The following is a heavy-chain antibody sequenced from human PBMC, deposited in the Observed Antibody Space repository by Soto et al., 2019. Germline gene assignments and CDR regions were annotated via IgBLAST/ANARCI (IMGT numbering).Heavy chain of an antibody. J-gene: IGHJ4*02. CDR1: GGSISSYY. V-gene: IGHV4-59*01. CDR3: AREVGYGSAYYFDY. CDR2: ISYSGST. D-gene: IGHD3-10*01. Sequence: QVQLQESGPGLVKPSETLSLTCTVSGGSISSYYWSWIRQPPGKGLEWIGYISYSGSTNYNPSLGCRVPISLDTFKSHFSLKLSSVTAADTAVYYCAREVGYGSAYYFDYWGQGSLVTVSS.